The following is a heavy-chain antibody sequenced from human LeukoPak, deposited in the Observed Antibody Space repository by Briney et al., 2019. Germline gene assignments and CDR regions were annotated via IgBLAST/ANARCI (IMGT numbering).Heavy chain of an antibody. V-gene: IGHV1-2*02. Sequence: ASVKVSCKASGYTFTGYYMHWVGQAPGQGLEWMGWINPNSGGTNYAQKFQGRVTMTRDTSISTAYMELSRLRSDDTAVYYCARDYYYDSSGYYYRFGYWGQGTLVTVSS. CDR2: INPNSGGT. J-gene: IGHJ4*02. D-gene: IGHD3-22*01. CDR1: GYTFTGYY. CDR3: ARDYYYDSSGYYYRFGY.